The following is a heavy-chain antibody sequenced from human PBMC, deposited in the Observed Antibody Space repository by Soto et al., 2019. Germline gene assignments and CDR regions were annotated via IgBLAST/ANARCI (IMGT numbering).Heavy chain of an antibody. Sequence: QVQLQESGPGLVKPSETLSLTCSVSGGSIAYYYWSWIRQPPGKGLEWIAYVYSSGATNYYPSLKRRATISVDTSKDQFPLKLSSVPSADTTVYYCARDRGPYTGFFEYWGQGTLVTVSS. J-gene: IGHJ4*02. D-gene: IGHD2-8*02. CDR3: ARDRGPYTGFFEY. V-gene: IGHV4-59*01. CDR2: VYSSGAT. CDR1: GGSIAYYY.